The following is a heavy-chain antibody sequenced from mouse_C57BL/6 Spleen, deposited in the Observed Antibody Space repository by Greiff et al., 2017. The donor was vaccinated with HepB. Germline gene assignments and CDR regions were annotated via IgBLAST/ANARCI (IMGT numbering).Heavy chain of an antibody. J-gene: IGHJ4*01. Sequence: EVQLQQSGPELVKPGASVKISCKASGYTFTDYYMNWVKQSHGKSLEWIGDINPNNGGTSYNQKFKGKATLTVDKSSSTAYMELRSLTSEDSAVYYCARSGGNSYAMDYWGQGTSVTVSS. V-gene: IGHV1-26*01. CDR1: GYTFTDYY. CDR2: INPNNGGT. D-gene: IGHD2-1*01. CDR3: ARSGGNSYAMDY.